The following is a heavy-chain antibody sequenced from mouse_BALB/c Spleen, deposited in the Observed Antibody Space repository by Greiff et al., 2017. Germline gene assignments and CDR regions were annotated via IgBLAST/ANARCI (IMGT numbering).Heavy chain of an antibody. CDR1: GFTFSSYG. V-gene: IGHV5-6*01. Sequence: EVQRVESGGDLVKPGGSLKLSCAASGFTFSSYGMSWVRQTPDKRLEWVATISSGGSYTYYPDSVKGRFTISRDNAKNTLYLQMSSLKSEDTAMYYCARLGGDYGGYAMDYWGQGTSVTVSS. J-gene: IGHJ4*01. D-gene: IGHD2-4*01. CDR3: ARLGGDYGGYAMDY. CDR2: ISSGGSYT.